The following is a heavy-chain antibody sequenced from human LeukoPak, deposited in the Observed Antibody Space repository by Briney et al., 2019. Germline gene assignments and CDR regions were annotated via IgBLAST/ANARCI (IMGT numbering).Heavy chain of an antibody. CDR1: GGSISSGDYY. Sequence: PSETLSLTCTVSGGSISSGDYYWSWIRQPPGKGLEWIGYIYYSGSTYYNPSLKSRVTISVDTSKNQFSLKLSSVTAADTAVYYCARRYGDFWSGYYGGNDYWGQGTLVTVSS. CDR3: ARRYGDFWSGYYGGNDY. V-gene: IGHV4-30-4*01. J-gene: IGHJ4*02. CDR2: IYYSGST. D-gene: IGHD3-3*01.